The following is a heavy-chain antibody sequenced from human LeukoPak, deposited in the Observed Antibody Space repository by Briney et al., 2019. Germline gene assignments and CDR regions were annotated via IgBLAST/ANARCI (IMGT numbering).Heavy chain of an antibody. V-gene: IGHV3-30-3*01. CDR3: ARELELRGWFDP. CDR1: GFTFSSYA. CDR2: ISYDGSNK. D-gene: IGHD1-7*01. Sequence: GRSLRLSCAASGFTFSSYAMHWVRQAPGKGLEWVAVISYDGSNKYYADSVKGRFTISRDNPKNTLYLQMNSLRAEDTAVYYCARELELRGWFDPWGQGTLVTVSS. J-gene: IGHJ5*02.